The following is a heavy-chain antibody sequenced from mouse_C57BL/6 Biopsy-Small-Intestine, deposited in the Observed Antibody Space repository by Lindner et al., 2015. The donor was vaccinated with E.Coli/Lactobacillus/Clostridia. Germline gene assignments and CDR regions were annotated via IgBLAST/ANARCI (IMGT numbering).Heavy chain of an antibody. D-gene: IGHD2-9*01. CDR2: INYSGST. CDR3: TRSYYGYPYFDY. J-gene: IGHJ2*01. CDR1: GYSITSDY. Sequence: VQLQESGPGLAKPSQTLSLTCSVTGYSITSDYWNWIRKLPGNKLEYMGYINYSGSTYYNPSLKSRISITRDTSKNQYYLQLNSVTTEDTATYYCTRSYYGYPYFDYWGQGTTLTVSS. V-gene: IGHV3-8*01.